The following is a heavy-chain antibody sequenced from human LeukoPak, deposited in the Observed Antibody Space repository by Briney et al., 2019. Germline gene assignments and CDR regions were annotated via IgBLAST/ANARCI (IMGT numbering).Heavy chain of an antibody. Sequence: GGSLRLSCGASGFTFSRYSMNWVRQAPGKGLEWVSSISSSGSYIYYAHSVKGRFTISRDNAKNSLYLQMNSLSAEDPAVYYCASRNQYCGGDCFWAFDIWGRGTMLTVSS. V-gene: IGHV3-21*01. D-gene: IGHD2-21*02. CDR1: GFTFSRYS. CDR2: ISSSGSYI. J-gene: IGHJ3*02. CDR3: ASRNQYCGGDCFWAFDI.